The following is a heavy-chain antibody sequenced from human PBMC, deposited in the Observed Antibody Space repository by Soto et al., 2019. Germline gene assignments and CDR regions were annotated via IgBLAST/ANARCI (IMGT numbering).Heavy chain of an antibody. D-gene: IGHD3-22*01. CDR1: GGSVNSGTDY. CDR2: TSNSGSA. Sequence: SETLSLTCTVSGGSVNSGTDYWSWIRQPPGKGLEWIGYTSNSGSAKYNPSLKSRATMSIDTAGNQFSLKVSSVTVADTAVYYCARDLDGLHDDTSGPFPRPGWGQGTLVTVSS. J-gene: IGHJ1*01. CDR3: ARDLDGLHDDTSGPFPRPG. V-gene: IGHV4-61*01.